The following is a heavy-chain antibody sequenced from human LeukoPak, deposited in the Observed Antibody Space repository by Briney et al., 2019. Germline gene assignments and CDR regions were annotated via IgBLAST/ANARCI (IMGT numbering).Heavy chain of an antibody. CDR3: AIEESWDLGLGP. V-gene: IGHV1-2*02. Sequence: ASVKVSCKASGYTFTDYHMHWVRQAPGQGLEWMGWIDPNSGGTNYAQKFQGRVTMTRDTSISTAYMELTRLRYDDTAVYYCAIEESWDLGLGPWGQGTLVTVSS. CDR2: IDPNSGGT. J-gene: IGHJ5*02. D-gene: IGHD1-26*01. CDR1: GYTFTDYH.